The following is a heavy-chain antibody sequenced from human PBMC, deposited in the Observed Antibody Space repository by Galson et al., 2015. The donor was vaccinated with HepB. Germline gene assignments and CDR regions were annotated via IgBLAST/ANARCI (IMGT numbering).Heavy chain of an antibody. Sequence: SLRLSCAASGFTFSSYAMHWVCQAPGKGLEWVAVISYDGSNKYYADSVKGRFTISRDNSKNTLYLQMNSLRAEDTAVYYCARDYSSNDYYYGMDVWGQGTTVTVSS. CDR3: ARDYSSNDYYYGMDV. CDR2: ISYDGSNK. J-gene: IGHJ6*02. V-gene: IGHV3-30-3*01. D-gene: IGHD6-13*01. CDR1: GFTFSSYA.